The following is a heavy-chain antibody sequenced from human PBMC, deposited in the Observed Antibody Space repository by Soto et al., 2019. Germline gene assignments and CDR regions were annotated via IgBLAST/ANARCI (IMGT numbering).Heavy chain of an antibody. V-gene: IGHV3-23*01. CDR2: ISGSGGST. Sequence: GGSLRLSCAASGFTFSSYAMSWVRQAPGKGLEWVSAISGSGGSTYYADSVKGRFTISRDNSKNTLYLQMNSLRAEYTAVYYCAKEMTSGYVSDYFDYWGQGTLVTVSS. D-gene: IGHD5-12*01. J-gene: IGHJ4*02. CDR1: GFTFSSYA. CDR3: AKEMTSGYVSDYFDY.